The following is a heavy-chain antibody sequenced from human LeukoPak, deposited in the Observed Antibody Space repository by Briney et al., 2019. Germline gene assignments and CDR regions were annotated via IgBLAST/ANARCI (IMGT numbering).Heavy chain of an antibody. Sequence: PSETLSLTCTVSGGSISSSTYYWSWIRQPPGKGLEWIGYIYYSGSTNYNPSLKSRVTISVDTSKNQFSLKLSSVTAADTAVYYCARVGYDAFDIWGQGTMVTVSS. V-gene: IGHV4-61*01. J-gene: IGHJ3*02. CDR1: GGSISSSTYY. D-gene: IGHD5-12*01. CDR3: ARVGYDAFDI. CDR2: IYYSGST.